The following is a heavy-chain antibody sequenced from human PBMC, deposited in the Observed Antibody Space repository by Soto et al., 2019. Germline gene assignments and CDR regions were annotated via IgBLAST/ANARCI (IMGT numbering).Heavy chain of an antibody. CDR2: ISSSGTTV. V-gene: IGHV3-48*03. CDR1: GFTLKNYE. Sequence: EVQLVESGGGLVHPGGSLRLSCAASGFTLKNYEINWVRQAPGKGLEWISHISSSGTTVYYADSVKGRFTISRDNAKNSLYLQMNSLRAEDTAVYYCARDEAYFYGMDVWGQGTTVTVSS. J-gene: IGHJ6*02. CDR3: ARDEAYFYGMDV.